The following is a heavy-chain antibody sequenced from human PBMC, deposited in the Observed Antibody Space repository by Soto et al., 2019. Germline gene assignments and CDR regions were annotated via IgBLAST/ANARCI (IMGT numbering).Heavy chain of an antibody. CDR3: ASREGYFNWFDP. Sequence: SETLSLTCTVSGGSISSGGYYWSWIRQHPGKGLEWIGYIYYSGSTYDNPSPKSRVTISVDTSKNQFSLKLSSVTAADTAVYYCASREGYFNWFDPWGQGTLGPSPQ. D-gene: IGHD1-26*01. J-gene: IGHJ5*02. V-gene: IGHV4-31*03. CDR2: IYYSGST. CDR1: GGSISSGGYY.